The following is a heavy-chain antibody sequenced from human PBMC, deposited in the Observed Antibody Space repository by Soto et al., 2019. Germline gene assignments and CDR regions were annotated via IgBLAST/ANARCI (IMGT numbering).Heavy chain of an antibody. V-gene: IGHV1-2*04. CDR3: ARDYTPIWFGLHTFFDP. CDR1: GYTFTGYY. D-gene: IGHD3-10*01. CDR2: INPNSGGT. J-gene: IGHJ5*02. Sequence: GASVKVSCKASGYTFTGYYMHWVRQAPGQGLEWMGWINPNSGGTNYAQKFQGWVTMTRDTSISTAYMELSRLRSDDTAVYYCARDYTPIWFGLHTFFDPWGQGTLVTVSS.